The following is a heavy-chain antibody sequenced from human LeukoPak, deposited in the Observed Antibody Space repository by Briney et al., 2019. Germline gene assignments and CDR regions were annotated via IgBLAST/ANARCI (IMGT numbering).Heavy chain of an antibody. CDR1: GYTFTGYY. CDR2: INPNSGGT. D-gene: IGHD3-22*01. J-gene: IGHJ4*02. Sequence: ASVKVSCKASGYTFTGYYMHWVRQAPGQGLEWMGRINPNSGGTNYAQKFQGRVTMTRDTSISTAYMELSRLRSDDTAVYCCARLGYYYDSSGQGVWGQGTLVTVSS. CDR3: ARLGYYYDSSGQGV. V-gene: IGHV1-2*06.